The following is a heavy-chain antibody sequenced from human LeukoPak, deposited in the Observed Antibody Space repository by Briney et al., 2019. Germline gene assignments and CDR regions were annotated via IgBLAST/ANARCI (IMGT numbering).Heavy chain of an antibody. J-gene: IGHJ4*02. CDR1: GGSISSGGYS. D-gene: IGHD3-16*02. CDR2: IYYSGST. Sequence: SETLSLTCAVSGGSISSGGYSWSWIRQPPGKGLEWIGYIYYSGSTYYNPSLKSRVTISVDTSKNQFSLKLSSVTAADTAVYYCARVGKPTVWGSYRYPYYFDYWGQGTLVTVSS. CDR3: ARVGKPTVWGSYRYPYYFDY. V-gene: IGHV4-30-4*07.